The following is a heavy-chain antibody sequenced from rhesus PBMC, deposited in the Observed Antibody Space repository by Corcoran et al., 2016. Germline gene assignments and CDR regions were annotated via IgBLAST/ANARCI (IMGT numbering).Heavy chain of an antibody. D-gene: IGHD4-29*01. CDR2: IYGGISST. CDR1: GYSISSGYC. J-gene: IGHJ4*01. V-gene: IGHV4-127*01. Sequence: QVQLQESGPGLVKPSETLSLTCAVSGYSISSGYCWGWLRQAPGKGLEWIGQIYGGISSTYYNPSLKSRVTVSKDTSKNQFSLKVNSVTAADTAVYYCARVGATVAAPWDYWGQGVLVTVSS. CDR3: ARVGATVAAPWDY.